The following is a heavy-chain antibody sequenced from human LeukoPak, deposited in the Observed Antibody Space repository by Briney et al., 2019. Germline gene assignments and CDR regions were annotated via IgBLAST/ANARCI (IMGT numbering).Heavy chain of an antibody. CDR1: GFAFSNFW. Sequence: PGGSLRLSCTASGFAFSNFWMHWVRQAPGKGLVWVSRIKTDGSSTNYADSVKGRFTISRDNAKNTLYLQMNSLRAEDTAVYYCASNGIYYYYYMDVWGKGTTVTVSS. CDR2: IKTDGSST. CDR3: ASNGIYYYYYMDV. V-gene: IGHV3-74*01. D-gene: IGHD3-16*02. J-gene: IGHJ6*03.